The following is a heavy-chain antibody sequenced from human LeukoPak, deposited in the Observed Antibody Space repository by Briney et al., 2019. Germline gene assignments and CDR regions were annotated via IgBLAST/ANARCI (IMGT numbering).Heavy chain of an antibody. CDR2: INPTGGST. Sequence: ASVKVSCKASGYTFTSYYMHWVRQAPGQRLEWMGVINPTGGSTNYAQKFQGRVTMTRDTSTSTVYMELTSLISEDTAMYFCARTHDYVSSGLDYWGQGTLVTVSS. CDR1: GYTFTSYY. CDR3: ARTHDYVSSGLDY. J-gene: IGHJ4*02. V-gene: IGHV1-46*01. D-gene: IGHD3-22*01.